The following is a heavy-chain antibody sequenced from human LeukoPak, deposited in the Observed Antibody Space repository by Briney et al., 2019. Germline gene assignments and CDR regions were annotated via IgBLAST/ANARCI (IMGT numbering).Heavy chain of an antibody. V-gene: IGHV3-7*01. CDR1: AFTFSSYW. J-gene: IGHJ3*02. Sequence: GGSLRLSCAGSAFTFSSYWMSPVRQAPGKGPEWVANIKDDGSEKYYLDSVKGRFTISRDNAKNSLYLQMNSLRAEDTAVYSCARIKEYGFDIWGQGTMVTVSS. CDR2: IKDDGSEK. D-gene: IGHD3-10*01. CDR3: ARIKEYGFDI.